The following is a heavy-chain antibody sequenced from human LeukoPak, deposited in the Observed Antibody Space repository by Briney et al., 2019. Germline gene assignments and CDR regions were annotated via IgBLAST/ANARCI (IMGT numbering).Heavy chain of an antibody. V-gene: IGHV1-69*13. CDR1: GGTFSSYA. Sequence: GASVKVSCKASGGTFSSYAISWVRQAPGQGLEWMGGIIPIFGTANYAQKFQGRVTITADESTSTAYMELSSLRSEDTAVYYCARGRDIAARRYFDLWGRGTLVTVSS. D-gene: IGHD6-6*01. J-gene: IGHJ2*01. CDR2: IIPIFGTA. CDR3: ARGRDIAARRYFDL.